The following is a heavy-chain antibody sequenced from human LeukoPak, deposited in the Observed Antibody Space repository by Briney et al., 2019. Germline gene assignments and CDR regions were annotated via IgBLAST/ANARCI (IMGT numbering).Heavy chain of an antibody. V-gene: IGHV4-39*07. CDR1: GDSISTSNSY. CDR2: IYYSGNT. D-gene: IGHD3-10*01. J-gene: IGHJ4*02. CDR3: ARRGLSRYYGSGSYSPLYYFDY. Sequence: SETLSLTCSVSGDSISTSNSYWGWIRQPPGKGLGWIGSIYYSGNTYYNASLKSRVTISVDTSKNQFSLKLSSVTAADTAVYYCARRGLSRYYGSGSYSPLYYFDYWGQGTLVTVSS.